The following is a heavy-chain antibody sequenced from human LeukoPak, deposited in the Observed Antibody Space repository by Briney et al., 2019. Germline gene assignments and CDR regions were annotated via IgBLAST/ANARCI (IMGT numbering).Heavy chain of an antibody. V-gene: IGHV3-30*18. D-gene: IGHD5-24*01. J-gene: IGHJ4*02. Sequence: PGGSLRLSCAASGFTFSNAWMSWVRQAPGKGLEWVAVISYDGSNKYYADSVKGRFTISRDNSKNTLYLQMNSLRAEDTAVYYCAKLAVSRVEMATSLFDYWGQGTLVTVSS. CDR1: GFTFSNAW. CDR2: ISYDGSNK. CDR3: AKLAVSRVEMATSLFDY.